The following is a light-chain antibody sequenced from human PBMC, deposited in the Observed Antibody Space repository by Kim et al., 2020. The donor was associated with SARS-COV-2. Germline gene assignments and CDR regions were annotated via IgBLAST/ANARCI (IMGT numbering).Light chain of an antibody. CDR1: QSFSRA. CDR2: QAS. CDR3: QHYNGYPLT. J-gene: IGKJ4*01. Sequence: ASVGDRVTITGRASQSFSRALAWYQQKPGKAPKLLIYQASSLESGVPSRFSGSGSGTEFTLTITSLQPDDFATYYCQHYNGYPLTFGGGTKVDIK. V-gene: IGKV1-5*03.